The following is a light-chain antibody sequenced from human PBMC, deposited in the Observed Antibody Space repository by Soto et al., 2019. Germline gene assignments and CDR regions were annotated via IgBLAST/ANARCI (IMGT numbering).Light chain of an antibody. J-gene: IGLJ1*01. CDR1: SSDVGGYNY. V-gene: IGLV2-14*01. Sequence: QSVLTQPASVSGSPGQSIPISFTGTSSDVGGYNYVSWYQQHPGKAPKLMIYEVSNRPSGVSNRFSGSKSGNTASLTISGLQAEDEADYYCSSYTSSSTRVFGTGTKVTVL. CDR3: SSYTSSSTRV. CDR2: EVS.